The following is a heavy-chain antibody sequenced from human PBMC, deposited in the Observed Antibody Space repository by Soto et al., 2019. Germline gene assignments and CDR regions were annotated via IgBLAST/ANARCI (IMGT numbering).Heavy chain of an antibody. CDR1: GASISSGVYY. Sequence: QVQLEESGPGLVKPSQTLSLTCTVSGASISSGVYYWNWIRQHPGRGLEWLGYISYSGSTSYNPSLKSRVTISVDTSKNQFSLKLSSVTAADTAVYYCARGVYYWGQGTLFTVSS. J-gene: IGHJ4*02. CDR2: ISYSGST. D-gene: IGHD2-8*01. V-gene: IGHV4-31*03. CDR3: ARGVYY.